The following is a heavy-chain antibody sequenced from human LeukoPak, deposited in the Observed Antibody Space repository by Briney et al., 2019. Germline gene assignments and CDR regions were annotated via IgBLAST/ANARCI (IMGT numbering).Heavy chain of an antibody. D-gene: IGHD3-10*01. Sequence: GRSLRLSCAASGFTFSSSAMHWVRQVPGKGLEWVAVISYDGSNKYYADSVKGRFTISRDNSKNTLYLQMNSLRAEDTAVYYCAKRPRGNYLDPFDYWGQGTLVTVSS. CDR3: AKRPRGNYLDPFDY. CDR2: ISYDGSNK. V-gene: IGHV3-30-3*02. J-gene: IGHJ4*02. CDR1: GFTFSSSA.